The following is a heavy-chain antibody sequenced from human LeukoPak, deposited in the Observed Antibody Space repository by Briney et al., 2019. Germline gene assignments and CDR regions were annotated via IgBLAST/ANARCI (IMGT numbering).Heavy chain of an antibody. CDR2: ISYDGSNK. Sequence: GGSLRLSCAASGFTFSSYAMHWVRQAPGKGLEWVAVISYDGSNKYYADSVKGRFTISRDNSKNTLYLQMNSLRAEGTAVYYCAKDLMGRSGWQLEIDYWGQGTLVTVSS. J-gene: IGHJ4*02. V-gene: IGHV3-30-3*01. D-gene: IGHD6-19*01. CDR1: GFTFSSYA. CDR3: AKDLMGRSGWQLEIDY.